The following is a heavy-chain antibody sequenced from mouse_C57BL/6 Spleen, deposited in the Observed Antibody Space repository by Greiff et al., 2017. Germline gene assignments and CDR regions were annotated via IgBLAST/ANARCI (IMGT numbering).Heavy chain of an antibody. J-gene: IGHJ2*01. D-gene: IGHD1-1*01. V-gene: IGHV1-15*01. CDR1: GYTFTDYE. CDR2: IDPETGGT. CDR3: TREGIITTVVAYYFDY. Sequence: QVQLQQSGAELVRPGASVTLSCKASGYTFTDYEMHWVKQTPVHGLEWIGAIDPETGGTAYNQKFKGKAILTADKSSSTAYMELRSLTSEDSAVYYCTREGIITTVVAYYFDYWGQGTTLTVSS.